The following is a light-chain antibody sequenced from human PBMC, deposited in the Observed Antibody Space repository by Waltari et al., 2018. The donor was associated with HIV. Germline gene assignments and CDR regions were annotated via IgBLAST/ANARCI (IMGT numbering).Light chain of an antibody. CDR1: NIGSKG. CDR2: DDS. V-gene: IGLV3-21*02. CDR3: QVWDSSTDLRV. J-gene: IGLJ2*01. Sequence: SYVLTQPPSVSVAPGQTARITCGGNNIGSKGVHWYQQKPSQAPVLVVYDDSDRPSGIPERFSGSSSWNMATLTISRVEAGDEADFYCQVWDSSTDLRVFGGGTKLTVL.